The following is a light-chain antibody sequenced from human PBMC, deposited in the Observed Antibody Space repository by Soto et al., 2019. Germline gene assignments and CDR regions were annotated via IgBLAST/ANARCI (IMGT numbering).Light chain of an antibody. CDR2: ANN. CDR1: NSNIGADYG. Sequence: QSVLTQPPSVSGAPGQRVTISCTGTNSNIGADYGVQWYQQFPGTAPKLLIYANNNRPSGVSDRFSGSKSATSASLAITGLQPGDEADYYCQSNDNNLVGLVFGAGTQLTVL. J-gene: IGLJ3*02. V-gene: IGLV1-40*01. CDR3: QSNDNNLVGLV.